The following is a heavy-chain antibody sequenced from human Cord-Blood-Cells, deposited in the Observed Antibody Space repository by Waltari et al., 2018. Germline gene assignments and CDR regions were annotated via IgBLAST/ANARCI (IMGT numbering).Heavy chain of an antibody. D-gene: IGHD4-17*01. Sequence: LQESGPGLVKPSETLSLTCTVSGGSISSSSYYWGWIRQPPGKGLEWIGSIYYSGSTYYNPSLKSRVTISVDTSKNQFSLKLSSVTAADTAVYYCARHSGDYAIFDYWGQGTLVTVSS. V-gene: IGHV4-39*01. CDR2: IYYSGST. CDR3: ARHSGDYAIFDY. CDR1: GGSISSSSYY. J-gene: IGHJ4*02.